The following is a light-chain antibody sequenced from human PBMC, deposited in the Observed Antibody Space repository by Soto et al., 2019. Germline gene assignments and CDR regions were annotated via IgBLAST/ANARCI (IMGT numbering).Light chain of an antibody. J-gene: IGLJ1*01. CDR3: SSYAGSNNYV. V-gene: IGLV2-8*01. CDR1: SSDVGGYNY. CDR2: EVT. Sequence: QAAPTQPPSASGSPRQSLTIACSGTSSDVGGYNYVSWYQQHPGKAPKLVIYEVTKRPSGVPDRFSGSKSGNTASLTVSGLQVEDEADYYCSSYAGSNNYVFGSGTKVTV.